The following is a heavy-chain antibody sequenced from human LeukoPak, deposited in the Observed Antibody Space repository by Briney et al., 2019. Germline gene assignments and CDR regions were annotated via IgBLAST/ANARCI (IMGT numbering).Heavy chain of an antibody. Sequence: SETLSLTCSVSGDSISSGNYYWGWIRQPPGKGLEWIGNLYYSGTTYYNPSFKSRVTISVDTSKNQFSLKLSSVTAADTAVYYCATPGGYGDYDAFDIWGQGTMVTVSS. J-gene: IGHJ3*02. V-gene: IGHV4-39*01. D-gene: IGHD4-17*01. CDR1: GDSISSGNYY. CDR2: LYYSGTT. CDR3: ATPGGYGDYDAFDI.